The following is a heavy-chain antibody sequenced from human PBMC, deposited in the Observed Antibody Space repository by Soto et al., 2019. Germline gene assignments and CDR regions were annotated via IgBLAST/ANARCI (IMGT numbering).Heavy chain of an antibody. Sequence: PGESLRLSSGASGFTFSTHGLHRVRQAPGKGLEWVAVIRYDGSNKYYADSVKGRFTISRDNSKNTLYLQMNSLRAEDTAVYYCARGRGYSSSWSIYYFDFWGQGT. CDR3: ARGRGYSSSWSIYYFDF. J-gene: IGHJ4*02. D-gene: IGHD6-13*01. V-gene: IGHV3-33*01. CDR2: IRYDGSNK. CDR1: GFTFSTHG.